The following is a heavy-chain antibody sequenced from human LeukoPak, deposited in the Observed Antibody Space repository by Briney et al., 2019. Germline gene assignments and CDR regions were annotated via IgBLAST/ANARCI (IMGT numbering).Heavy chain of an antibody. CDR2: IYYSGRT. Sequence: SQTLSLTCTVSGGSISSGGYYWSWIRQHPGKGLEWIGYIYYSGRTYYNPSLKSRVTILVATSKHPFSLKLSSVTAADTAVYYCARVPLGFCSGGSCYSHFFDYWGQGTLVTVSS. CDR1: GGSISSGGYY. J-gene: IGHJ4*02. CDR3: ARVPLGFCSGGSCYSHFFDY. V-gene: IGHV4-31*03. D-gene: IGHD2-15*01.